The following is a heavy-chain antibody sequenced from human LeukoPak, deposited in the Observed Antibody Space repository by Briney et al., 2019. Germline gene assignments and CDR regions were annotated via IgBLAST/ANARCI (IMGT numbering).Heavy chain of an antibody. CDR2: ISYDGTKD. CDR1: GFTFRDFD. CDR3: VRDVAF. J-gene: IGHJ4*02. V-gene: IGHV3-30*03. Sequence: QPGGSLTLSCKTSGFTFRDFDMDWVRQAPGKGLEWVAHISYDGTKDYYADSVKGRFSISRDNSQDTVYLQLSSLTTEDTARYYCVRDVAFWGQGTLIIVSS.